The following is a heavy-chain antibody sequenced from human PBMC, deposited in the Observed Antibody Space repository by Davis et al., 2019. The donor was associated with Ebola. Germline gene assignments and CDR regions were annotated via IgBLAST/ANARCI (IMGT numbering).Heavy chain of an antibody. Sequence: GESLKISCAASGFTFSSYAMSWVRQAPGKGLEWVSSISSSSSYIYYADSVKGRFTISRDNAKNSLYLQMNSLRAEDTAVYYCARDGYNSPFDYWGQGTLVTVSS. V-gene: IGHV3-21*04. J-gene: IGHJ4*02. CDR3: ARDGYNSPFDY. CDR1: GFTFSSYA. CDR2: ISSSSSYI. D-gene: IGHD5-24*01.